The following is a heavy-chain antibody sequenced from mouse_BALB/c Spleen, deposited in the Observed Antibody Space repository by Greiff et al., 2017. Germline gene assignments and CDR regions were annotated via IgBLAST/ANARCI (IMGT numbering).Heavy chain of an antibody. D-gene: IGHD1-1*01. CDR3: ARDYGSSYGIYFDY. V-gene: IGHV5-17*02. CDR1: GFTFSSFG. Sequence: DVHLVESGGGLVQPGGSRKLSCAASGFTFSSFGMHWVRQAPEKGLEWVAYISSGSSTIYYADTVKGRFTISRDNPKNTLFLQMTSLRSEDTAMYYCARDYGSSYGIYFDYWGQGTTLTVSS. CDR2: ISSGSSTI. J-gene: IGHJ2*01.